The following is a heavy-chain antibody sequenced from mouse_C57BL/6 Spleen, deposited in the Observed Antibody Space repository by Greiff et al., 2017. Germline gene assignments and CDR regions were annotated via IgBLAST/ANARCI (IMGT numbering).Heavy chain of an antibody. D-gene: IGHD2-3*01. CDR3: TTNNGYFNYYAMDY. CDR2: IDPGNSDT. CDR1: GYTFTSYW. V-gene: IGHV1-5*01. J-gene: IGHJ4*01. Sequence: EVQLQEPGTVLARPGASVKMSCKTSGYTFTSYWMHWVKQRPGQGLEWIGAIDPGNSDTSYNHKFKGKAKLTAVTSASTAYMELSSLTYEDSAVYYCTTNNGYFNYYAMDYGGQGTSVTVSS.